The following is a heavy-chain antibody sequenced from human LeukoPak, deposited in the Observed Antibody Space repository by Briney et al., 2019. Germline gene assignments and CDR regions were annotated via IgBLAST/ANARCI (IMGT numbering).Heavy chain of an antibody. CDR1: GFTFSRYW. V-gene: IGHV3-7*01. D-gene: IGHD2-15*01. J-gene: IGHJ3*01. CDR3: ARDSSPMSDNCGGGTCYYDAFDF. Sequence: PGRSLRLSCAASGFTFSRYWMTWVRQAPGKGLEWVANIREDGGEKHYADSVEGRFTVSRDNPKNSLFLQMNNLRAEDTAVYYCARDSSPMSDNCGGGTCYYDAFDFWGRGTVVTVSS. CDR2: IREDGGEK.